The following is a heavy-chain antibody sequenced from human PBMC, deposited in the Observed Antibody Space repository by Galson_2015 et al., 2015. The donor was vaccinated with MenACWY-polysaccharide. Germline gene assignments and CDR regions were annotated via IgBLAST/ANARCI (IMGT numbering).Heavy chain of an antibody. V-gene: IGHV3-23*01. J-gene: IGHJ4*02. CDR1: GFSFSAYG. D-gene: IGHD6-13*01. CDR3: AKIGPRSSWTLGLDY. Sequence: SLRLSCAASGFSFSAYGMSWVRQAPGRGLEWVSGSGTGGGLYYADSAEGRVSPSPGNSKNTPYLQMNNLRAEDTAVYYCAKIGPRSSWTLGLDYWGQGTLVIVSS. CDR2: SGTGGGL.